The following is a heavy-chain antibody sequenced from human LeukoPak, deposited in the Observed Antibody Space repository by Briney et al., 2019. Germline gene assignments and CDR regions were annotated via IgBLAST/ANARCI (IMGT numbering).Heavy chain of an antibody. CDR2: INHSGST. Sequence: SETLSLTCAVSGGSFSGYYWTWIRQPPGKGLEWIGEINHSGSTNYNPSLKSRVTISIDTSKNQFSLILSSATAADTAVYYCARGLSDVYWGQGTLVTVSS. J-gene: IGHJ4*02. CDR3: ARGLSDVY. V-gene: IGHV4-34*01. CDR1: GGSFSGYY.